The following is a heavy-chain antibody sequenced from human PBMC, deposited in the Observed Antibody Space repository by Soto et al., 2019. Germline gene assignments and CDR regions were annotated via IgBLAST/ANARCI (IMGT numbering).Heavy chain of an antibody. CDR2: IKGDGSEK. CDR1: GFTFSSYW. V-gene: IGHV3-7*01. J-gene: IGHJ6*02. CDR3: GRDEVRNGVGV. Sequence: LRLSCVASGFTFSSYWMSWVRQAPGKGLEWVANIKGDGSEKKYVDSVKGRFTISRDNANNLVYPQMNSLGAEDTALYYCGRDEVRNGVGVWGQGTTVTVSS.